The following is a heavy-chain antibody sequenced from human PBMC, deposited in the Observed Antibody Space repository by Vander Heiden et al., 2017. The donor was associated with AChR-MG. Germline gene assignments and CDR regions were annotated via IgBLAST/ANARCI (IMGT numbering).Heavy chain of an antibody. V-gene: IGHV1-2*02. CDR2: INPNSGGT. J-gene: IGHJ4*02. CDR3: ARGAYCSGGSCYSAGGQNAQN. Sequence: QVQLVQSGAEVKKPGASVKVSCKASGYTFTGYYMHWVRQAPGQGLEWMGWINPNSGGTNYAQKFQGRVTMTRDTSISTAYMELSRLRSDDTAVYYCARGAYCSGGSCYSAGGQNAQNWGQGTLVTVSS. D-gene: IGHD2-15*01. CDR1: GYTFTGYY.